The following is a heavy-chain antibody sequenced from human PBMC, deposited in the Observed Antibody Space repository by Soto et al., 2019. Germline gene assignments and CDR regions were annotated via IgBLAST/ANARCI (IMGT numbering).Heavy chain of an antibody. CDR1: GFTFSSYP. V-gene: IGHV3-23*01. J-gene: IGHJ4*02. CDR3: AKNSAATIRVGYDY. Sequence: EVQLLESGGGLAQPGGSLRLSCAASGFTFSSYPMSWVRQAPGQGLEWVSGIVSSGGITYYADSVKGRFTISRDNAKNTLYLQMNSLRAEDTCVYYCAKNSAATIRVGYDYWGQGSLVTVSS. D-gene: IGHD5-12*01. CDR2: IVSSGGIT.